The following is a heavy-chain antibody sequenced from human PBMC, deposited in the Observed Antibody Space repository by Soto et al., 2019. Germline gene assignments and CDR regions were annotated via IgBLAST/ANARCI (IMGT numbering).Heavy chain of an antibody. D-gene: IGHD1-26*01. Sequence: GASVKVSCKASGGTFSSYAISWVRQAPGQGLEWMGGIIPIFGTANYAQKFQGRVTITADESTSTAYMELSSLRSEDTAVYYCARAYEGGSYVRYYGMDVWGQGTTVTVSS. V-gene: IGHV1-69*13. J-gene: IGHJ6*02. CDR1: GGTFSSYA. CDR2: IIPIFGTA. CDR3: ARAYEGGSYVRYYGMDV.